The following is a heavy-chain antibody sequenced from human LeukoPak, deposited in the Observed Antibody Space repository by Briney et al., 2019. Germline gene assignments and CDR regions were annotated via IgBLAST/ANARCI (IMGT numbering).Heavy chain of an antibody. CDR1: GGTFSSYA. V-gene: IGHV1-69*04. J-gene: IGHJ1*01. D-gene: IGHD2-2*01. CDR2: IIPILGIA. Sequence: ASVKVSCKASGGTFSSYAISWVRQAPGQGLEWMGRIIPILGIANYAQKFQGRVTITADESTSTAYMELSSLRSEDTAVYYCARAIYCSSTSCYLALQHWGQGTLVTVSS. CDR3: ARAIYCSSTSCYLALQH.